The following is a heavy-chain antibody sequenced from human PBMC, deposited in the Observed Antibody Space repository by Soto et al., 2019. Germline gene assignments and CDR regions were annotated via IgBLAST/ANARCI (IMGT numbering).Heavy chain of an antibody. CDR3: AISPSPDSVQTGGGYHHYYGMDV. J-gene: IGHJ6*02. CDR1: GYTFTSYG. V-gene: IGHV1-18*04. Sequence: ASVKVSCKASGYTFTSYGISWVRQAPGQGLEWMGWISAYNGNTNYAQKLQGRVTMTTDTSTSTAYMELRSLRSDDTAVYYCAISPSPDSVQTGGGYHHYYGMDVWGQGTTVTVSS. CDR2: ISAYNGNT. D-gene: IGHD1-26*01.